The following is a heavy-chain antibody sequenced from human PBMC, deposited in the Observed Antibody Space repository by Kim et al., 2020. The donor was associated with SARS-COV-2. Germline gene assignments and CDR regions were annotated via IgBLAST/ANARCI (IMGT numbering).Heavy chain of an antibody. CDR1: GLTFSNYW. CDR3: TREEVRLDHVGMDV. D-gene: IGHD1-1*01. CDR2: INTDGSST. Sequence: GGSLRLSCAASGLTFSNYWMHWVRQAPGKGLVWVSRINTDGSSTSYADSVKGRFTISRDNAKNTLYLQMSSLRAEDTALYYCTREEVRLDHVGMDVWGQGTTVTVSS. V-gene: IGHV3-74*01. J-gene: IGHJ6*02.